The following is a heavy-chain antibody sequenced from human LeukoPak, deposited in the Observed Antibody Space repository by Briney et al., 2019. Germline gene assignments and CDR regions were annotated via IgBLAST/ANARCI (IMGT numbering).Heavy chain of an antibody. J-gene: IGHJ3*02. V-gene: IGHV4-4*02. D-gene: IGHD2-21*02. Sequence: SGTLSLTCAASGGSISSSYWWSWVRQPPGKGLEWIGEVYHSGSTNYYPSLKSRVTISIEKSKNQFSLKLSSVTAADTAVYYCAGAYCGGDCYSGRAFDIWGQGTMVTVSS. CDR1: GGSISSSYW. CDR3: AGAYCGGDCYSGRAFDI. CDR2: VYHSGST.